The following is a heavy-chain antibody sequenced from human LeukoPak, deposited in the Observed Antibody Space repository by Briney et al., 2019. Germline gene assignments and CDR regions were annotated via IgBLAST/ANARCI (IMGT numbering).Heavy chain of an antibody. CDR3: ARAGVGTYGMDV. D-gene: IGHD1-14*01. V-gene: IGHV3-30*03. Sequence: PGGSLRLSCAASGFTFSYFGMHWVRQAPGKGLEWVAVISYDGSKKYYADSVKGRFTISRDDSKNTLYLQINSLRAEDTGVYYCARAGVGTYGMDVWGQGTTVTVSS. J-gene: IGHJ6*02. CDR1: GFTFSYFG. CDR2: ISYDGSKK.